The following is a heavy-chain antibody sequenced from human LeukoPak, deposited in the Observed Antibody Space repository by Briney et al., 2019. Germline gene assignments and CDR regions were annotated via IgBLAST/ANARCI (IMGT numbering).Heavy chain of an antibody. D-gene: IGHD3-22*01. CDR1: GDSISSGDYY. V-gene: IGHV4-61*02. CDR3: ARGPYSYDSSGAFDI. Sequence: PSETLPLTCTVSGDSISSGDYYWSWIRQPAGKGLEWIGRISSSGSTNYNPSLKSRVTISVDTSKNQFSLKLSSVTAADTAVYFCARGPYSYDSSGAFDIWGQGTMVTVPS. CDR2: ISSSGST. J-gene: IGHJ3*02.